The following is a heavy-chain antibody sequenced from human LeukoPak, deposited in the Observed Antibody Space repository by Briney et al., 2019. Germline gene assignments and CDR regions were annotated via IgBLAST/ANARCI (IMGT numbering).Heavy chain of an antibody. V-gene: IGHV4-59*01. Sequence: SETLSLTCTVSGGSISSYYWSWIRQPPGKGLEWIGYIYYSGSTNYNPSLKSRVTISVNTSKNQFSLKLSSVTAADTAVYYCAGGYSYGSTYYYMDVWGKGTTVTISS. CDR1: GGSISSYY. J-gene: IGHJ6*03. D-gene: IGHD5-18*01. CDR3: AGGYSYGSTYYYMDV. CDR2: IYYSGST.